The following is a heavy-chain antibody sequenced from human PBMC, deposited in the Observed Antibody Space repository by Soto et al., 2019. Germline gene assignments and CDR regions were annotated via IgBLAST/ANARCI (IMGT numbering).Heavy chain of an antibody. D-gene: IGHD2-8*01. J-gene: IGHJ3*02. Sequence: QVQLVESGGGVVQPGRSLRLSCAASGFTFSSYGMHWVRQAPGKRLEWVAVIWYDGSNKYYADSVKGRFTISRDNSKNTLYLQMNSLRAEDTAVYYCARDSGGYCTNGVCYTGAFDIWGQGTMVTVSS. CDR2: IWYDGSNK. CDR3: ARDSGGYCTNGVCYTGAFDI. CDR1: GFTFSSYG. V-gene: IGHV3-33*01.